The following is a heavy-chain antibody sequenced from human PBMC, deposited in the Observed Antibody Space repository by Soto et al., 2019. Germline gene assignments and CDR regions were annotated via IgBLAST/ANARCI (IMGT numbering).Heavy chain of an antibody. Sequence: QVQLVQSGPEVRKPGASVRLSCATSGYNFNQYYIHWVRQAPGQGLEWMGIINLRGGTTEYAHKFRGGGIVTGDTSTRTAYMELSSLRSEDTAVYFCARGPDDSDVPRWDHWGQGTLITVSS. J-gene: IGHJ4*02. V-gene: IGHV1-46*02. CDR3: ARGPDDSDVPRWDH. D-gene: IGHD4-17*01. CDR1: GYNFNQYY. CDR2: INLRGGTT.